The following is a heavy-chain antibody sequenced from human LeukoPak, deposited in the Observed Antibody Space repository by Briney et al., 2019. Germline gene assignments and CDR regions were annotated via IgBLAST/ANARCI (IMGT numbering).Heavy chain of an antibody. CDR1: GFTFSQHG. V-gene: IGHV3-23*01. J-gene: IGHJ4*02. D-gene: IGHD5-18*01. CDR2: IVGSGVTT. CDR3: ARDERWIQFNY. Sequence: GGSLRLSCVASGFTFSQHGMNWVRQAPGKGLEWVSGIVGSGVTTYYADSVKGRFTISRDNSKNTLYLHMNGLRVEDTAIYYCARDERWIQFNYWGQGTLVTVSS.